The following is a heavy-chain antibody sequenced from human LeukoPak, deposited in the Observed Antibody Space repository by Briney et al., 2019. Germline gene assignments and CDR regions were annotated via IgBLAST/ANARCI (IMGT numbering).Heavy chain of an antibody. J-gene: IGHJ4*02. CDR3: AREGYCSSTSCYEGTGY. V-gene: IGHV3-7*01. D-gene: IGHD2-2*01. CDR2: IKQDGSEK. Sequence: GGSLRLSCAASGFTFSSYWMSWVRQAPGKGLEWVANIKQDGSEKYYVDSVKGRFTISRDNAKNSLYLQMNSLRAEDTAVYYCAREGYCSSTSCYEGTGYWGQGTLVTVSS. CDR1: GFTFSSYW.